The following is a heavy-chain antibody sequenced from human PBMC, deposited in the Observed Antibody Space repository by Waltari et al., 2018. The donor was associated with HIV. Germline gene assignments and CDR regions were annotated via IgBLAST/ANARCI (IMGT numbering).Heavy chain of an antibody. CDR2: MNPNSGNT. Sequence: QVQLVQSGAEVKKPGASVKVSCKASGYTFNSYDINWVRQATGQGLEWMGWMNPNSGNTGYAQKFQGRVARTRNTSISTAYMELSSLRSEDTAVYYCARVMGTADGRRLNWFDPWGQGTLVTVSS. V-gene: IGHV1-8*01. J-gene: IGHJ5*02. CDR3: ARVMGTADGRRLNWFDP. D-gene: IGHD6-13*01. CDR1: GYTFNSYD.